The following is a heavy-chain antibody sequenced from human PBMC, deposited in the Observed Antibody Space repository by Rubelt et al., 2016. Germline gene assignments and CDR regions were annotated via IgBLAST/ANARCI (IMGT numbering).Heavy chain of an antibody. CDR1: AGSFSGYY. CDR3: AERAIYVIFGVVTPGCFDY. V-gene: IGHV4-34*01. J-gene: IGHJ4*02. CDR2: INHSGST. D-gene: IGHD3-3*01. Sequence: QVQLQQWGAGLLKPSETLSLTCAVYAGSFSGYYWSWIRQPPGKGLEWIGEINHSGSTDYNPSLNSRVTISVDTSKNQFSLKLTAVTAADTAVYFWAERAIYVIFGVVTPGCFDYWGQGTLVTVSS.